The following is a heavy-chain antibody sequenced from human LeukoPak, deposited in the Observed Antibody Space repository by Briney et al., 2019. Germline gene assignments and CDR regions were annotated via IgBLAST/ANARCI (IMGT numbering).Heavy chain of an antibody. J-gene: IGHJ4*02. CDR3: AREVQVPPAPRFDY. CDR1: GYTFTNYY. V-gene: IGHV1-46*01. Sequence: ASVKVSCKASGYTFTNYYMHWVRQAPGQGLEWMGIISPSGDNTNYAQKFQVRITMTRDTSTSTLYVELRSLRSEDTAIYYCAREVQVPPAPRFDYWGQGTLVTVSS. CDR2: ISPSGDNT. D-gene: IGHD3-10*01.